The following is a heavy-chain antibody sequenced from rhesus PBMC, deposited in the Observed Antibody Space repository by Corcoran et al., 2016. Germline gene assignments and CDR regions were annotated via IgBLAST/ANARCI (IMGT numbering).Heavy chain of an antibody. CDR1: GVSISSNW. J-gene: IGHJ5-2*02. CDR3: ARDWCHGSGCSSLDV. CDR2: ISGSDANT. D-gene: IGHD2-21*01. Sequence: QLQLQESGPGLVKPSETLSLTCAVSGVSISSNWWSWIRQPPGKGLEWIGRISGSDANTNYYPSLQNPVTTSTDTSKNQFSLKLSSVTAADTAVYYCARDWCHGSGCSSLDVWGRGVLVTVSS. V-gene: IGHV4-173*01.